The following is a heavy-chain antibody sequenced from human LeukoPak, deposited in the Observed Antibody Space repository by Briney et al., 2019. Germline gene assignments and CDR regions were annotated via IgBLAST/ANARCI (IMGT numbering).Heavy chain of an antibody. V-gene: IGHV1-2*02. Sequence: ASVKVSCKASGYTFTGYYMHWVRQAPGQGLEWMGWINPNSGGTNYAQKFQGRVTVTRDTSISTAYMELSRLRSDDTAVYYCARDRFSMATYLSYYYGMDVWGQGTTVTVSS. D-gene: IGHD5-24*01. CDR3: ARDRFSMATYLSYYYGMDV. CDR2: INPNSGGT. J-gene: IGHJ6*02. CDR1: GYTFTGYY.